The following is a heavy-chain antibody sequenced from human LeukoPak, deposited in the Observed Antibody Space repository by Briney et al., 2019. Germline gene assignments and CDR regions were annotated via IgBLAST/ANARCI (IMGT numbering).Heavy chain of an antibody. CDR1: GFTFSSYA. J-gene: IGHJ4*02. V-gene: IGHV3-23*01. CDR2: ISGSGGST. CDR3: AKGSSGWYDGYFDY. Sequence: GGSLRLSCAASGFTFSSYAMSWVRQAPGKGLEWVSAISGSGGSTFYADSVKGRFTISRDNSKNTLYLQMNSLRAGDTAVYYCAKGSSGWYDGYFDYWGQGTLVTVSS. D-gene: IGHD6-19*01.